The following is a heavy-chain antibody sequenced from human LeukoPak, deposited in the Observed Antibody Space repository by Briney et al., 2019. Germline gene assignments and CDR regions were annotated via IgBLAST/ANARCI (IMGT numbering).Heavy chain of an antibody. CDR3: ARGDYDFWSGHDAFDI. V-gene: IGHV3-74*01. D-gene: IGHD3-3*01. CDR1: GFTFSSYW. CDR2: INSDGSST. J-gene: IGHJ3*02. Sequence: GGSLRLSCAASGFTFSSYWMHWFRQAPGKGLVWVSRINSDGSSTSYADSVKGRFTISRDNAKNTLYLQMNSLRAEDTAVYYCARGDYDFWSGHDAFDIWGQGTMVTVSS.